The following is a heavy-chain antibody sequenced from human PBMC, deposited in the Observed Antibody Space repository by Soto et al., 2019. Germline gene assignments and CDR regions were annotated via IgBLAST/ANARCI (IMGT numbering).Heavy chain of an antibody. D-gene: IGHD4-17*01. V-gene: IGHV3-11*01. CDR1: GFTFTDYY. CDR3: ARAPYGGNSAWGIDY. CDR2: ISGSGSTF. Sequence: GGSLRLSCAASGFTFTDYYMSWIRQAPGKGLEWVSYISGSGSTFSYADSVKGRFTISRDNAKNSLYVQMNSLRDEDTAVYYCARAPYGGNSAWGIDYWGQGALVTVSS. J-gene: IGHJ4*02.